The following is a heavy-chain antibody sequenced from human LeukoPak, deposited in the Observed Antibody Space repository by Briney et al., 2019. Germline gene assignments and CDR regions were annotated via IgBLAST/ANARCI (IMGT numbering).Heavy chain of an antibody. CDR1: GGSISSADYY. J-gene: IGHJ5*02. Sequence: SLTLSLTCTVSGGSISSADYYWSWIRQPPGKGLEWIGYISYSGSTYYNASLKSRVTMSLDTSKNQFSLKLSSVTAADTAVYYCARQIVTNIWGFDPWGQGTLVTVSS. V-gene: IGHV4-30-4*08. CDR2: ISYSGST. CDR3: ARQIVTNIWGFDP. D-gene: IGHD5-12*01.